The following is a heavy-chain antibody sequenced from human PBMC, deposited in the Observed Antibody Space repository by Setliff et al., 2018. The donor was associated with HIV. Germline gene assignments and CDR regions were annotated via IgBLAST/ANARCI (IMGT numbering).Heavy chain of an antibody. Sequence: ASVKVSCKASGYTFTGYFMHRVRQAPGHGLEWMGWINPNSGDTNYAQKFQGRVTMTRDTSISTAYMELSRLRSDDTAVYYCARGQYCGGDCYSVWGQGTLVTVSS. J-gene: IGHJ4*02. V-gene: IGHV1-2*02. CDR3: ARGQYCGGDCYSV. CDR2: INPNSGDT. D-gene: IGHD2-21*02. CDR1: GYTFTGYF.